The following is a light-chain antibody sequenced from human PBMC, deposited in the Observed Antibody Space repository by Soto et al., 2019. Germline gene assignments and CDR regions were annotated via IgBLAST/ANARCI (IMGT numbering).Light chain of an antibody. Sequence: QSVLTQPPSASGTPGQRVVISCSGSSSNIGDNSVSWYQQLPGTAPKLLIYTNDQRPSGVPDRFSGSKSGTSASLAITGLQAEDEADYYCQSYDSSLSGYVVFGGGTKLTVL. CDR2: TND. CDR1: SSNIGDNS. V-gene: IGLV1-47*01. CDR3: QSYDSSLSGYVV. J-gene: IGLJ2*01.